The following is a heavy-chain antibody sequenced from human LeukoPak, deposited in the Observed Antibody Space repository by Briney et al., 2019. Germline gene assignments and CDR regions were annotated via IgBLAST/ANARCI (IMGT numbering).Heavy chain of an antibody. CDR2: IYDSGST. CDR1: GGSISSSAYH. CDR3: ACLTTADAFDI. D-gene: IGHD3-22*01. J-gene: IGHJ3*02. V-gene: IGHV4-61*05. Sequence: PSETLSLTCTVSGGSISSSAYHWGWIRQPPGKGLEWIGYIYDSGSTNYNPSLKSRVTISVDTSKNQFSLKLSSVTAADTAVYYCACLTTADAFDIWGQGTMVTVSS.